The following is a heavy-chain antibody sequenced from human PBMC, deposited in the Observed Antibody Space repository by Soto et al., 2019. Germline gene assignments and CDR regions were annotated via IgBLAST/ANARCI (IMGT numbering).Heavy chain of an antibody. CDR2: IYYSGST. CDR3: ARQAGLDIVATIIDY. Sequence: SETLSLTCTVSGGSISSSSYCWGWIRQPPGKGLEWIGSIYYSGSTYYNPSLKSRVTISVDTSKNQFSLKLSSVTAADTAVYYCARQAGLDIVATIIDYWGQGTLVTVSS. J-gene: IGHJ4*02. V-gene: IGHV4-39*01. CDR1: GGSISSSSYC. D-gene: IGHD5-12*01.